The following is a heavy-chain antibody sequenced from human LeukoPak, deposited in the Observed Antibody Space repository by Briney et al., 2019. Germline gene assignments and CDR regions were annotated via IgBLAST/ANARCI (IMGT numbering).Heavy chain of an antibody. CDR2: IYYSGST. V-gene: IGHV4-39*01. CDR3: ARRAVRGVLRDY. CDR1: GGSISSSSYY. D-gene: IGHD3-10*01. J-gene: IGHJ4*02. Sequence: SETLSLTCTVSGGSISSSSYYWGWLRQPPGKGLEWIGSIYYSGSTYYNPSLKSRVTISVDTSKNQFSLKLSSVTAADTAVYYCARRAVRGVLRDYWGQGTLVTVSS.